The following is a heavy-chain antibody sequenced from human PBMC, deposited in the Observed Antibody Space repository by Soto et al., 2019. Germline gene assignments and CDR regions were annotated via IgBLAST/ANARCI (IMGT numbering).Heavy chain of an antibody. D-gene: IGHD3-22*01. Sequence: EASVKVSCTASGGTFSSYTISWVRQAPGQGLEWMGRIIPILGIANYAQKFQGRVTITADKSTSTAYMELSSLRSEDTAVYYCARDRGPYYYDSSGYFGYWGQGTLVTVSS. J-gene: IGHJ4*02. CDR1: GGTFSSYT. CDR2: IIPILGIA. V-gene: IGHV1-69*04. CDR3: ARDRGPYYYDSSGYFGY.